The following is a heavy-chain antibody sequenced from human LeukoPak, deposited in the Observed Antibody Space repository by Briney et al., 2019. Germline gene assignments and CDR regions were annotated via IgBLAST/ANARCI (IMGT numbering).Heavy chain of an antibody. J-gene: IGHJ3*02. D-gene: IGHD6-19*01. V-gene: IGHV3-23*01. CDR1: GFIFSNYA. CDR3: ARSRTGYSSGWYYAFDI. CDR2: IDSTGAYT. Sequence: GGSLRLSCAASGFIFSNYAMSWVRQAPGKGLEWVSAIDSTGAYTWYADSVKGRFTISKDSSKTILYLQMNSLRAEDTAVYYCARSRTGYSSGWYYAFDIWGQGTMVTVSS.